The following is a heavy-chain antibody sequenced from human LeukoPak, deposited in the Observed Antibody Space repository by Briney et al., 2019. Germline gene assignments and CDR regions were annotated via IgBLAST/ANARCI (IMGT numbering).Heavy chain of an antibody. J-gene: IGHJ4*02. Sequence: PSETLSLTCTVSGGSISSGGYYWSWIRQHPGKGLEWIGYIYYSGSTYYNPSLKSRVTISVDTPKNQFSLKLSSVTAADTAVYYCASNYDSSAFDYWGQGTLVTVSS. D-gene: IGHD3-22*01. CDR1: GGSISSGGYY. V-gene: IGHV4-31*03. CDR2: IYYSGST. CDR3: ASNYDSSAFDY.